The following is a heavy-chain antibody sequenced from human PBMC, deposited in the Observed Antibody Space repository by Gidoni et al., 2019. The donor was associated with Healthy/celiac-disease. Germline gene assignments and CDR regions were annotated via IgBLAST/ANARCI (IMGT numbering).Heavy chain of an antibody. D-gene: IGHD2-15*01. Sequence: EVQLVESGGGLVQPGGSLRLSCAASGFTFSSYWMSWVRQAPGKGLEWVANIKQDGSEKYYVDSVKGRFTISRDNAKNSLYLQMNSLRAEDTAVYYCARDHSDIVVVVAATDYWGQGTLVTVSS. CDR3: ARDHSDIVVVVAATDY. J-gene: IGHJ4*02. CDR2: IKQDGSEK. CDR1: GFTFSSYW. V-gene: IGHV3-7*01.